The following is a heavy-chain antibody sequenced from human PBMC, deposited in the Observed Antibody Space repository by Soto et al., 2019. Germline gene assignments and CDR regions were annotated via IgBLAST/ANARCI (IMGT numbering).Heavy chain of an antibody. V-gene: IGHV4-39*02. Sequence: SETLSLTCTVSGGSISSSSYYWGRFRQAPGKGLEGIGSIYYSESAYYNPSLKSRVPISVDTSKNQFSLKLSSVTAADPAVYYCARDIVVVTANYYYYGMDVWGQGTTVTVSS. CDR2: IYYSESA. J-gene: IGHJ6*02. CDR1: GGSISSSSYY. D-gene: IGHD2-21*02. CDR3: ARDIVVVTANYYYYGMDV.